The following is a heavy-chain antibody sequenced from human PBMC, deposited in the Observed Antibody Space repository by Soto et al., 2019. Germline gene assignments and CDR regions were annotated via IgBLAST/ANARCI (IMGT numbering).Heavy chain of an antibody. J-gene: IGHJ3*02. CDR3: ARNQGGENDAFDI. Sequence: SETLSLTCTVSGGSISSYYWSWIRQHPGKGLEWIGYIYYSGSTNYNPSLKSRVTISVDTSKHQFSLKLSSVTAADTAVYYCARNQGGENDAFDIWGQGTMVTVSS. V-gene: IGHV4-59*01. CDR2: IYYSGST. D-gene: IGHD7-27*01. CDR1: GGSISSYY.